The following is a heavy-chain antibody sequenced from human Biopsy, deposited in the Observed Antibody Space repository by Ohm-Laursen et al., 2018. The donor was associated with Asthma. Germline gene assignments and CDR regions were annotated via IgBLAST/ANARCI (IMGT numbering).Heavy chain of an antibody. J-gene: IGHJ3*02. CDR2: VSSDGHNK. Sequence: SLRLSCAAPGFVFSQCGMHWVRQGPGKGLEWVALVSSDGHNKYYEDSVKGRFPISRDNSRNRLYLQINRLTVEDSAVYFCARQSGQDYGDSSGFDIWGQGTKVAVSS. V-gene: IGHV3-30*03. D-gene: IGHD3-22*01. CDR1: GFVFSQCG. CDR3: ARQSGQDYGDSSGFDI.